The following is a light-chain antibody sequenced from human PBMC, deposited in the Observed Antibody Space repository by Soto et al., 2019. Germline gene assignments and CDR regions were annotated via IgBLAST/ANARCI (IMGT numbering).Light chain of an antibody. V-gene: IGLV2-14*03. CDR3: SSYTTSNTRQIV. Sequence: QSALTQPASVSGSPGQSITISCTGTSSDVGGYNYVSWYQHHPGKAPKLMIYDVSNRPSGVSNRFSGSKSGNTASLTISGLQPEDEADYYCSSYTTSNTRQIVFVTGPKVTVL. CDR1: SSDVGGYNY. CDR2: DVS. J-gene: IGLJ1*01.